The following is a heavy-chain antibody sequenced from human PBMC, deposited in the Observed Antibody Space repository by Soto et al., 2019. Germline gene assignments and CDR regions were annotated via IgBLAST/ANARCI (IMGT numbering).Heavy chain of an antibody. V-gene: IGHV1-3*04. J-gene: IGHJ2*01. D-gene: IGHD6-19*01. CDR3: VRDRAVDWYLDL. CDR1: GYSFTSCA. Sequence: QVHVVQSGAEVKKPGASVRLSCKTSGYSFTSCAIHWVRLAPGQRFEWMGWINTDSGNTKYSQKFQGRVTITRDTAASTTYMEVTSLTFEDTATYYCVRDRAVDWYLDLWGRGTLVTVSS. CDR2: INTDSGNT.